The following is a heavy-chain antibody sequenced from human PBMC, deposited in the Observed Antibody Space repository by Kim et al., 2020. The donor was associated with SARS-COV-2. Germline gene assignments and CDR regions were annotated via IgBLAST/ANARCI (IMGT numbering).Heavy chain of an antibody. CDR3: ARDKDYGDNPGSTGVDP. D-gene: IGHD4-17*01. Sequence: SETLSLTCTVSGGSISSGGYYWSWIRQHPGKGLEWIGYIYYSGSTYYNPSLKSRVTISVDTSKNQFSLKLSSVTAADTAVYYCARDKDYGDNPGSTGVDPWGQGTLVTVSS. V-gene: IGHV4-31*03. CDR2: IYYSGST. J-gene: IGHJ5*02. CDR1: GGSISSGGYY.